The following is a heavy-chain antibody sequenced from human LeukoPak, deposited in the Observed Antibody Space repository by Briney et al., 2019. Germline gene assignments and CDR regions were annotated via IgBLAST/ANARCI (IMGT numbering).Heavy chain of an antibody. J-gene: IGHJ6*02. V-gene: IGHV1-3*02. Sequence: ASVKVSCKASGYTFTSYAMHWVRQAPGQRLEWMGWSNAGNGNTKYSQEFQGRVTITRDTSASTAYMELSSLRSEDMAVYYCARDLAGMEWEPPCNGMDVWGQGTTVTVSS. D-gene: IGHD1-26*01. CDR3: ARDLAGMEWEPPCNGMDV. CDR1: GYTFTSYA. CDR2: SNAGNGNT.